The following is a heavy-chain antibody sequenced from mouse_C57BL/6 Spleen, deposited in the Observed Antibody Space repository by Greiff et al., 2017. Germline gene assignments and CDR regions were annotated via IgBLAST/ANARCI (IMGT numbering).Heavy chain of an antibody. Sequence: QVQLQQPGAELVMPGASVKLSCKASGYTFTSYWMHWVKQRPGQGLEWIGEIDPSDSYTNYNQKFKGKSTLTVDKSSSTADMQLSSLTSEDYAVYYFARVPYYYGSSPYFYYWGQGTTLTVSS. CDR2: IDPSDSYT. D-gene: IGHD1-1*01. V-gene: IGHV1-69*01. J-gene: IGHJ2*01. CDR3: ARVPYYYGSSPYFYY. CDR1: GYTFTSYW.